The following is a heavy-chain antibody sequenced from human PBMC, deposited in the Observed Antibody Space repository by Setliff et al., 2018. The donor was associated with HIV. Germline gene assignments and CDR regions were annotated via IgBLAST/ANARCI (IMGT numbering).Heavy chain of an antibody. CDR1: GFAFSTVD. Sequence: PGGSLRLSCAASGFAFSTVDMNWVRQAPGKGLEWVSAVGVGGGATYYADSVRGRFAVSRDDSKNTLYLEMSGLRAEDTAIYYCAKPTSGMYPRSFDLWGQGTMVTVSS. CDR2: VGVGGGAT. D-gene: IGHD1-1*01. J-gene: IGHJ3*01. CDR3: AKPTSGMYPRSFDL. V-gene: IGHV3-23*01.